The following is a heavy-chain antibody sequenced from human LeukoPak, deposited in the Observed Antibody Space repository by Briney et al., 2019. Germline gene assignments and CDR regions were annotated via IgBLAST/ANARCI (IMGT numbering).Heavy chain of an antibody. D-gene: IGHD1-26*01. J-gene: IGHJ4*02. V-gene: IGHV4-59*03. Sequence: SETLSLTCTVSAGSINRFYWNWIRQSPGKGLEWIGYIHHSGSTKYNPSLQSRVTMSMDTSKNQVSLKLGSVSAADSAVYSCATNTGSYFAWFDYWGQGTLVTVSS. CDR1: AGSINRFY. CDR3: ATNTGSYFAWFDY. CDR2: IHHSGST.